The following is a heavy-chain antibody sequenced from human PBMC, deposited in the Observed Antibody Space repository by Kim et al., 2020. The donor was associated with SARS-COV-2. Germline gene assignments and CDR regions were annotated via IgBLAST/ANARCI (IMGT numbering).Heavy chain of an antibody. CDR3: ATIAAAGTVY. J-gene: IGHJ4*02. CDR2: SYI. D-gene: IGHD6-13*01. Sequence: SYIDNAESGKGRFTISRDNAKNSLYLQMSGLRAEDTAVYYCATIAAAGTVYWGQGTLVTVSS. V-gene: IGHV3-21*01.